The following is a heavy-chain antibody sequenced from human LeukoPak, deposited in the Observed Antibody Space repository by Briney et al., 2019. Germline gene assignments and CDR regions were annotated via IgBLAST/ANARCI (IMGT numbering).Heavy chain of an antibody. D-gene: IGHD3/OR15-3a*01. CDR1: GGSISSYY. V-gene: IGHV4-4*07. J-gene: IGHJ3*02. CDR3: ARVGLMAFDI. Sequence: SETLSLTCTVSGGSISSYYWSWIRQPAGKGLEWIGRICTSGSTNYNPSLKSRVAMSVDTSKNQFFLKLNSVTAADTAVYYCARVGLMAFDIWGQGTMVTVSS. CDR2: ICTSGST.